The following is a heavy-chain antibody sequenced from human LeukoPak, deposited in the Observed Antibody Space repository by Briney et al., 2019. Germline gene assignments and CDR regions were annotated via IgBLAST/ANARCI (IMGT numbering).Heavy chain of an antibody. CDR3: AKLSTGPFIITIFGVDAFDI. CDR1: GLTFSSYA. J-gene: IGHJ3*02. D-gene: IGHD3-3*01. Sequence: GRSLRLSCAASGLTFSSYAMHWVRQAPGKGLEWVAVISYDGSNKYYADSVKGRFTISRDNSKNTLYLQMNSLRAEDTAVYYCAKLSTGPFIITIFGVDAFDIWGQGTMVTVSS. V-gene: IGHV3-30-3*02. CDR2: ISYDGSNK.